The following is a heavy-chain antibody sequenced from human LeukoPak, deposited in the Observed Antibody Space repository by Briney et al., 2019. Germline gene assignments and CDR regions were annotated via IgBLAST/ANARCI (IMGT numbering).Heavy chain of an antibody. CDR3: ARNAYQSVYGDGDY. J-gene: IGHJ4*02. Sequence: PSETLSLTCTVSGGSISSSSYYWGWIRQPPGKGLEWIGSIYYSGSTYYNPSLKSRVTISVDTSKSQFSLKLSSVTAADTAVYYCARNAYQSVYGDGDYWGQGTLVTVSS. V-gene: IGHV4-39*07. D-gene: IGHD4-17*01. CDR2: IYYSGST. CDR1: GGSISSSSYY.